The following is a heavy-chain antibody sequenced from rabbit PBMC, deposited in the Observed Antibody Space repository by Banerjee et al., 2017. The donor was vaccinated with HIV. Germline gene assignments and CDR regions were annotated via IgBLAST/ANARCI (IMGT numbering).Heavy chain of an antibody. CDR3: ASSGVAGYDYTTTGYFKL. V-gene: IGHV1S45*01. CDR2: MDSSSGST. D-gene: IGHD6-1*01. J-gene: IGHJ4*01. CDR1: GFDFSRSA. Sequence: QQQLEESGGGLVKPGGTLTLTCKASGFDFSRSAMCWVRQAPGKGLELIACMDSSSGSTWYASWAKGRFTISKTSSTTVTLQMTSLTAADTATYFCASSGVAGYDYTTTGYFKLWGPGTLVTVS.